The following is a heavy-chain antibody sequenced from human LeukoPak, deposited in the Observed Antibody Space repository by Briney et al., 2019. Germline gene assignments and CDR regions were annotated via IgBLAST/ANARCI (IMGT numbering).Heavy chain of an antibody. D-gene: IGHD5-12*01. V-gene: IGHV4-31*03. CDR3: ARDQLKYSGYEYYYYGMDV. Sequence: PSETLSLTCTVSGGSISSGGYYWSWIRQHPGKGLEWIGYIYYSGSTYYNPSLKSRVTISVDTSKNQFSLKLSSVTAADTAVYYCARDQLKYSGYEYYYYGMDVWGQGTTVTVSS. CDR1: GGSISSGGYY. CDR2: IYYSGST. J-gene: IGHJ6*02.